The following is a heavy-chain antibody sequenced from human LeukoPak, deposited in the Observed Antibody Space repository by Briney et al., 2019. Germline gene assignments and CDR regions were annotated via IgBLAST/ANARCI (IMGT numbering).Heavy chain of an antibody. D-gene: IGHD3-16*01. J-gene: IGHJ4*02. CDR2: IYHSGST. CDR1: GYSISSGYY. V-gene: IGHV4-38-2*02. CDR3: ARVLRGEDLDY. Sequence: ASETLSLTCSVSGYSISSGYYWGWIRRPPGKGLEWIGSIYHSGSTDYNSSLKSRVTISVDTSKNQFSLKLSSVTAADTAVYYCARVLRGEDLDYWGQGTLVTVSS.